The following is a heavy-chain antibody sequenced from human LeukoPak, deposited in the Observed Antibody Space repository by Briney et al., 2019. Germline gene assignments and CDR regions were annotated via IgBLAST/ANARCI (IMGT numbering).Heavy chain of an antibody. Sequence: SETLSLTCTVSGYSISSGYYWGWIRQPPGKGLEWIGSIYHSGSTYYNPSLKSRVTISVDTSKNQFSLKLSSVTAADTAVYYCVRDLYYYYYMDVWGKGITVTVSS. V-gene: IGHV4-38-2*02. CDR3: VRDLYYYYYMDV. J-gene: IGHJ6*03. CDR1: GYSISSGYY. CDR2: IYHSGST.